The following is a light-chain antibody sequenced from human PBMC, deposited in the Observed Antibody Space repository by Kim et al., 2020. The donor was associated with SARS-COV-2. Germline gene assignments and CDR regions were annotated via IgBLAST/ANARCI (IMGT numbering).Light chain of an antibody. Sequence: GQSFTISCTGTSSDVGSYNLVSWFQQHPGSTPTLIIYDDTKRPSGISDRFSGSKSGNTASLTISGLQAEDEADYYCCSYARGDVLIFGGGTQLTVL. CDR2: DDT. V-gene: IGLV2-23*01. CDR1: SSDVGSYNL. J-gene: IGLJ2*01. CDR3: CSYARGDVLI.